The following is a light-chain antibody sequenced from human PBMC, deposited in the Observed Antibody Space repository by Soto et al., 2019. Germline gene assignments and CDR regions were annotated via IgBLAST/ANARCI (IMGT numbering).Light chain of an antibody. CDR1: SSDVGAYNF. V-gene: IGLV2-11*01. J-gene: IGLJ1*01. Sequence: QSALTQPRSVSGSPGQSVTISCTGTSSDVGAYNFVSWYQHHPGKAPKLMIHDVSKRPSGVPDRFSGSKSGNTASLTVSGLQAEDEGDYYCCSYTNSRTYVFGTGTKLTVL. CDR3: CSYTNSRTYV. CDR2: DVS.